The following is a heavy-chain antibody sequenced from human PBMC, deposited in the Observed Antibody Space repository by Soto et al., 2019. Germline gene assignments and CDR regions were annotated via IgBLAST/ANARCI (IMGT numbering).Heavy chain of an antibody. CDR3: AKGIRLIDYFDY. Sequence: SLKISCAASGFTFDDYAMHRVRQAPGKGLEWVSGISWNSGSIGYADSVKGRFTISRDNAKNSPYLQMNSLRAEDTALYYCAKGIRLIDYFDYWGQGTLVTVSS. CDR1: GFTFDDYA. J-gene: IGHJ4*02. D-gene: IGHD3-22*01. V-gene: IGHV3-9*01. CDR2: ISWNSGSI.